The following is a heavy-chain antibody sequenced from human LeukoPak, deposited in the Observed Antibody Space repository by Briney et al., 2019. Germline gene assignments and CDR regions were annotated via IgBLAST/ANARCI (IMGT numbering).Heavy chain of an antibody. CDR1: GFTFGDYA. CDR3: EGRQQGYSL. V-gene: IGHV3-49*04. Sequence: GGSLRLSCTASGFTFGDYAMSWVRQAPGKGLEWVGFIRSKAYGGTTEYAASVKGRFTISRDDSKSIAYLQMNSLKTEDTAVYYCEGRQQGYSLWGQGTLVTVSS. CDR2: IRSKAYGGTT. D-gene: IGHD1-26*01. J-gene: IGHJ4*02.